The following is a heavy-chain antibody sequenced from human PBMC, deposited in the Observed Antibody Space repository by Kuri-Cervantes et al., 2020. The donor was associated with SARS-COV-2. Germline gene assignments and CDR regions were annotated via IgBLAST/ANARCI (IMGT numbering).Heavy chain of an antibody. V-gene: IGHV3-30*03. Sequence: GESLKISCAVSGFTFTSHAMHWVRQAPGKGLEWVALISYDGSNKFYADSVKGRFTISRDNSKNTLYLQMNSLRAEDTAVYYCARAGRGQLADDGYWGQGTLVTVSS. J-gene: IGHJ4*02. CDR2: ISYDGSNK. CDR1: GFTFTSHA. CDR3: ARAGRGQLADDGY. D-gene: IGHD6-6*01.